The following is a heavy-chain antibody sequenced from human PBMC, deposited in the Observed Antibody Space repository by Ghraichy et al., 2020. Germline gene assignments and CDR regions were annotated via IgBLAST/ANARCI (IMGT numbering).Heavy chain of an antibody. D-gene: IGHD3-10*01. CDR3: ARRYLEVRGVISYDAFDI. J-gene: IGHJ3*02. Sequence: SETLSLTCTVSGGSISSSSYYWGWIRQPPGKGLEWIGSIYYSGSTYYNPSLKSRVTISVDTSKNQFSLKLSSVTAADTAVYYCARRYLEVRGVISYDAFDIWGQGTMVTVSS. V-gene: IGHV4-39*01. CDR2: IYYSGST. CDR1: GGSISSSSYY.